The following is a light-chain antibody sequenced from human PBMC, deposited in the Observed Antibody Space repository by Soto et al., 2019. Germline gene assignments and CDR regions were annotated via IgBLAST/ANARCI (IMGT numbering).Light chain of an antibody. CDR2: AAS. CDR3: QQLNSFPIT. V-gene: IGKV1-9*01. Sequence: TQSPATLSVSPGGRATLSCRASQSISGALAWYQQKPGRAPKLLIYAASTLQSGVPSRFSGSGSGTEFTLTITSLQPEDFATYYCQQLNSFPITFGQGTRLEIK. CDR1: QSISGA. J-gene: IGKJ5*01.